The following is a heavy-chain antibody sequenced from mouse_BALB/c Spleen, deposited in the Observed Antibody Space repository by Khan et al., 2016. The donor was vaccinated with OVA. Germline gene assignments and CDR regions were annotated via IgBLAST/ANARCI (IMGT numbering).Heavy chain of an antibody. CDR2: IWGGGGT. Sequence: QMQLEESGSGLVAPSQSLSITCTVSGFSLSRYNIHWVRQPPGKGLEWLGMIWGGGGTDYNSTLKSRLSITKDNSKSQVFLKMSGLQTDDTAMYYCARAYYRYDGYYAMDYWGQGTSGTVSS. V-gene: IGHV2-6-4*01. D-gene: IGHD2-14*01. CDR1: GFSLSRYN. CDR3: ARAYYRYDGYYAMDY. J-gene: IGHJ4*01.